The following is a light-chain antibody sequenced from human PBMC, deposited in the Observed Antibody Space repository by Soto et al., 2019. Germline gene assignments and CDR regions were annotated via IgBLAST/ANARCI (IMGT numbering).Light chain of an antibody. CDR2: DAS. CDR1: QSINSW. Sequence: DIQMTQSPSTLSASVGDRVTITCRASQSINSWLAWYQQRPGKAPNLLIYDASTLERGVPSRFSGSGSGTEFTLTISSLQPEDFGTYYCQQYRGCSTCGQGTRVDIK. V-gene: IGKV1-5*01. CDR3: QQYRGCST. J-gene: IGKJ1*01.